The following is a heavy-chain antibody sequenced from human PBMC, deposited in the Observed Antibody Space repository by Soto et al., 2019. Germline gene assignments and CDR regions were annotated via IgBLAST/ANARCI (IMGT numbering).Heavy chain of an antibody. CDR2: IYYSGST. J-gene: IGHJ4*02. V-gene: IGHV4-59*08. Sequence: PSETLSLTCTVSGGSISSYYWSWIRQPPGKGLEWIGYIYYSGSTNYNPSLKSRVTISVDKSKNQFSLKLSSVTAADTAVYYCARRYGYSFDYWGQGTLVTVSS. CDR3: ARRYGYSFDY. D-gene: IGHD5-18*01. CDR1: GGSISSYY.